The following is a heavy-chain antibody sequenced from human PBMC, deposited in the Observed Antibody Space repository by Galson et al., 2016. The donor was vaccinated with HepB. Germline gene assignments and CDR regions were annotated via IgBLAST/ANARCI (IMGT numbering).Heavy chain of an antibody. J-gene: IGHJ6*03. CDR2: IYYNGNT. D-gene: IGHD6-19*01. CDR3: ATGVVVAGKMYYYYMDV. V-gene: IGHV4-39*01. CDR1: GASISGTNYY. Sequence: SETLSLTCSVSGASISGTNYYWGWIRQPPGRGLEWIGSIYYNGNTNYNPSLESRVTISVDTAKNHLSLSLSAVTAADTAVYYCATGVVVAGKMYYYYMDVRGKGTSVTVSS.